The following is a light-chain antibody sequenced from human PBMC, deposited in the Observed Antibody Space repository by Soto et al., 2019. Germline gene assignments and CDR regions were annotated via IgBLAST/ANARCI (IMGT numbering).Light chain of an antibody. CDR3: SSYTSSSSV. CDR2: EVS. J-gene: IGLJ2*01. CDR1: SSDVGGYNY. V-gene: IGLV2-14*01. Sequence: QSALTQPASVSGSPGQSITISCTGTSSDVGGYNYVSWYQQHPGKAPKLMIYEVSNRPSGVSNRFSGSKSGNTASLTISGLQAEGEADYYCSSYTSSSSVFGGGTKVTVL.